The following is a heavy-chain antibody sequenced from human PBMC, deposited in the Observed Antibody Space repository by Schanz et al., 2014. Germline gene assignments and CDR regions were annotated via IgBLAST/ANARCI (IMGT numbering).Heavy chain of an antibody. J-gene: IGHJ4*02. CDR3: GKERTVVSGRPRDY. V-gene: IGHV3-23*04. D-gene: IGHD3-10*01. CDR2: ISIRGCNT. CDR1: GFAFDVYA. Sequence: EVQLVESGGGVVRPVGSLRLSCAASGFAFDVYAMTWVRQAPGKGLEWVSSISIRGCNTYYTDSVKGRFTISRDNSKNTLDLQRSRLGADDAAVYYGGKERTVVSGRPRDYWGKGALVTVSS.